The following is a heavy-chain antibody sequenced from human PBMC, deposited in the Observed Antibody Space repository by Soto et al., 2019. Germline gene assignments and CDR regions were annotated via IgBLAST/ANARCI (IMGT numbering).Heavy chain of an antibody. J-gene: IGHJ3*02. CDR1: GFTFSSYA. V-gene: IGHV3-23*01. CDR2: FSCSGGST. CDR3: AKDLEAFDI. Sequence: GGSLSLSCAASGFTFSSYAMSWVRQAPGKGLDWFSAFSCSGGSTYYADSLKGRFTISRDNSKNTLYLQMNSLRAEDTAVYYCAKDLEAFDIWGQGTMVTVSS.